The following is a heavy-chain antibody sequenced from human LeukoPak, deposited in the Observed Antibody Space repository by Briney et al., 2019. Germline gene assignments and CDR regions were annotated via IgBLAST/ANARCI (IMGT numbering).Heavy chain of an antibody. CDR3: ARHPFDGFGELSQIDY. CDR2: IYYSGST. CDR1: GGSISSYY. J-gene: IGHJ4*02. Sequence: SETLSLTCTVSGGSISSYYWSWIRQPPGKGLEWIGYIYYSGSTNYNPSLKGRVTISVDTSKNQFSLKLSSVTAADTAVYYCARHPFDGFGELSQIDYWGQGTLVTVSS. V-gene: IGHV4-59*08. D-gene: IGHD3-10*01.